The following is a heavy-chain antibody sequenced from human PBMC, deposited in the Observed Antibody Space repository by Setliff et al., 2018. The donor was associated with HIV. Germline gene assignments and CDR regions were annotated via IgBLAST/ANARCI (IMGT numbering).Heavy chain of an antibody. Sequence: GASVKVSCKASGYTFSSYDINWVRQATGQGLEWMGWMNPNSGNTGYAQKFQGRVTMTRDTSISTAYMELNNLKFEDTAVYYCARDAGAPGRGNPLDYWGQGTLVTVSS. V-gene: IGHV1-8*02. D-gene: IGHD3-10*01. CDR2: MNPNSGNT. CDR1: GYTFSSYD. CDR3: ARDAGAPGRGNPLDY. J-gene: IGHJ4*02.